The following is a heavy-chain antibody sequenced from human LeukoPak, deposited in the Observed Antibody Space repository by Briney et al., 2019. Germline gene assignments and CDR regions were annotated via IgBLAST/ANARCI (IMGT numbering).Heavy chain of an antibody. D-gene: IGHD2/OR15-2a*01. CDR2: INSDGSWT. CDR1: GNYW. J-gene: IGHJ4*02. V-gene: IGHV3-74*01. CDR3: VSFYETY. Sequence: GGSLRLSCAASGNYWMHWVRQAPGKGLVWVSHINSDGSWTSYTDSVKGRFTISKDNAKNTVYLQMNSLRAEDTAVYYCVSFYETYWGRGTLVTVSS.